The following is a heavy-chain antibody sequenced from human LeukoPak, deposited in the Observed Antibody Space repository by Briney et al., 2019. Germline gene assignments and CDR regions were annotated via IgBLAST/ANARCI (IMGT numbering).Heavy chain of an antibody. CDR1: GFTFSSYA. CDR2: IKSKTDGGTT. V-gene: IGHV3-15*01. Sequence: GGSLRLSCAASGFTFSSYAMSWVRQAPGKGLEWVGRIKSKTDGGTTDYAAPVKGRFTISRDDSKNTLYLQMNSLKTEDTAVYYCTTAYYYYDSSGYHSWADYWGQGTLVTVSP. D-gene: IGHD3-22*01. CDR3: TTAYYYYDSSGYHSWADY. J-gene: IGHJ4*02.